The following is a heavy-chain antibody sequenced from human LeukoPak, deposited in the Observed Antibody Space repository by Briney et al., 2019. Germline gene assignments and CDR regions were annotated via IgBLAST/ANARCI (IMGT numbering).Heavy chain of an antibody. CDR2: ISSSSSYI. CDR3: ARDMGGYRRTDYYYYMDV. J-gene: IGHJ6*03. CDR1: GFTFSSYS. Sequence: PGGSLRLSCAASGFTFSSYSMNWVRQAPGKGLEWVSSISSSSSYIYYADSVKGRFTISRDNAKNSLYLQMNSLRAEDTAVYYCARDMGGYRRTDYYYYMDVWGKGTTVTISS. D-gene: IGHD6-25*01. V-gene: IGHV3-21*01.